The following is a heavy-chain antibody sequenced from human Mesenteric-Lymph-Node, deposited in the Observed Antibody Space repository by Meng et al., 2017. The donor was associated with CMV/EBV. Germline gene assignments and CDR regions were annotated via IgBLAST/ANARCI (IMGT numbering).Heavy chain of an antibody. CDR3: ARVPGSSWFFDY. J-gene: IGHJ4*02. D-gene: IGHD6-13*01. CDR1: GFTVSSNY. V-gene: IGHV3-53*05. CDR2: IYSGGST. Sequence: GESLKISCAASGFTVSSNYMSWVRQAPGKGLEWVSVIYSGGSTYYADSVKGRFTISRDNSKNTLYLQMNSLRAEDTAVYYCARVPGSSWFFDYWGQGTLVTVSS.